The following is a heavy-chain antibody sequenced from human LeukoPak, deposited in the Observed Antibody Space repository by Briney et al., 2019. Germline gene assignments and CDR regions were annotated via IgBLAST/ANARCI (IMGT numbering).Heavy chain of an antibody. V-gene: IGHV4-61*02. D-gene: IGHD3-22*01. CDR2: MSTTGST. CDR3: ARDLGYYDSSGFRNWFDP. CDR1: GGSISSGNYY. Sequence: ASETLSLTCTVSGGSISSGNYYWSWIRQPAGKGLEWIGRMSTTGSTNYNPSLKSRVTISVDTSKNQFSLKLNSVTAADPAVYYCARDLGYYDSSGFRNWFDPWGQGTLVTVSS. J-gene: IGHJ5*02.